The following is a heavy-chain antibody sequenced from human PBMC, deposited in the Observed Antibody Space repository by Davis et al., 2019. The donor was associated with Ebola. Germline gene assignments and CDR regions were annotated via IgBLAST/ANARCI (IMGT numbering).Heavy chain of an antibody. V-gene: IGHV4-34*01. CDR2: INHSGST. CDR1: GGSFSGYY. J-gene: IGHJ5*02. D-gene: IGHD4-11*01. Sequence: SETLSLTCAVYGGSFSGYYWSWIRQPPGKGLEWIGEINHSGSTNYNPSLKSRVTISVDTSKNQFSLKLRSVTAADTAVYYCARKRPFYSNYNWFDPWGQGTLVTVSS. CDR3: ARKRPFYSNYNWFDP.